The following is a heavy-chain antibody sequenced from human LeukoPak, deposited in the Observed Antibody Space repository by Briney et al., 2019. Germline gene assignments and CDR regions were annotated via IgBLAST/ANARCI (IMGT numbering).Heavy chain of an antibody. J-gene: IGHJ4*02. Sequence: GGSLRLSCAASGFTFSTYWTTWVRQAPGKGLEWVANIKTDGSQTYYLDSVKGRFTISRDNAKNFLSLQLGSLRADDTGVYYCARASMGGRDYHLDSWGQGTLVTVSS. D-gene: IGHD4/OR15-4a*01. V-gene: IGHV3-7*01. CDR2: IKTDGSQT. CDR3: ARASMGGRDYHLDS. CDR1: GFTFSTYW.